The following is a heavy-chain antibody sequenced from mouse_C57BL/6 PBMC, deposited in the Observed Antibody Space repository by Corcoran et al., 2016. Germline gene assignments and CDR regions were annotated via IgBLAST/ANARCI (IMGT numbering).Heavy chain of an antibody. D-gene: IGHD6-1*01. V-gene: IGHV1-26*01. Sequence: EVQLQQSGPELVKPGASVKISCKASGYTFTDYYMNWVKQSHGKSLEWIGDINPNNGGTSYNQKFKGKATLTVDKSSSTAYMELRSLTSEDSAVYYCARNLWVYWYFDVWGTGTTVTVSS. J-gene: IGHJ1*03. CDR3: ARNLWVYWYFDV. CDR2: INPNNGGT. CDR1: GYTFTDYY.